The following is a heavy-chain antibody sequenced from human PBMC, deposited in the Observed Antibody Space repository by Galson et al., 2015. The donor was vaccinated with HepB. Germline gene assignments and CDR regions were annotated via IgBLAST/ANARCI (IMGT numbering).Heavy chain of an antibody. Sequence: SVKVSCKASGYTFTSHTLDWLRQAPGQGPEWVGRMNTYNGQTGFAQKFQGRVTMTIKTSTSTAYMELRSLRSDDTAVYYCARRNFDEDGFDYWGQGALVTVSS. CDR2: MNTYNGQT. D-gene: IGHD2-15*01. V-gene: IGHV1-18*01. CDR1: GYTFTSHT. J-gene: IGHJ4*02. CDR3: ARRNFDEDGFDY.